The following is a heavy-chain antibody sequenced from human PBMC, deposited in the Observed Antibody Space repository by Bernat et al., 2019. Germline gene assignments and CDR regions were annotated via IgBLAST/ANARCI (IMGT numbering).Heavy chain of an antibody. Sequence: ELQLVESGGGLVQPGGSLRLSCAASGFTFSSYWMSWVRQAPGKGMEWVANIKQDGSEKYYVDSVKGRFTISRENAKNSLYLQMNRLRAEDTAVYYCATSRSFDYWGQGTLVTVSS. J-gene: IGHJ4*02. V-gene: IGHV3-7*03. CDR3: ATSRSFDY. CDR1: GFTFSSYW. CDR2: IKQDGSEK.